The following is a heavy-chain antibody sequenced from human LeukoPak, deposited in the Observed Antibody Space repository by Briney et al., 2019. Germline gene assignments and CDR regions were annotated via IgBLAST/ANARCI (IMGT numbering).Heavy chain of an antibody. V-gene: IGHV1-8*03. CDR3: ARVHSGYDWNYFDY. CDR2: MNPNSGNT. J-gene: IGHJ4*02. CDR1: GYTFTSYD. Sequence: ASVKVSCKASGYTFTSYDINWVRQATGQGLEWMGWMNPNSGNTGYAQKFRGRVTITRNTSISTAYMELSSLRSEDTAVYYCARVHSGYDWNYFDYWGQGTLVTVSS. D-gene: IGHD5-12*01.